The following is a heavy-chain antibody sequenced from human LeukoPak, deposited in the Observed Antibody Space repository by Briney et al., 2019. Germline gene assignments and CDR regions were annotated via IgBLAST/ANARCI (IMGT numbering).Heavy chain of an antibody. Sequence: SETLSLTCTVSGGSISSYYWSWIRQPPGKGLEWIGYIYYSGSTNYNPSLKSRVTISVDTSKNQFSLKLSSVTAADTAVYYCARDSLIHSGYDKQYYYCGMDVWGQGTTVTVSS. CDR3: ARDSLIHSGYDKQYYYCGMDV. V-gene: IGHV4-59*01. CDR2: IYYSGST. CDR1: GGSISSYY. D-gene: IGHD5-12*01. J-gene: IGHJ6*02.